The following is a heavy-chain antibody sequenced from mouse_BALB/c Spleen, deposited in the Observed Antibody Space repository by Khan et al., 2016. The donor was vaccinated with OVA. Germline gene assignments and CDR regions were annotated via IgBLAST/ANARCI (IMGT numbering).Heavy chain of an antibody. J-gene: IGHJ2*01. Sequence: QVRLQQSGPELVKPGSSMKMSCRASGYTFTDYVLNWVKQRAGQGLEWIGQIFPGSGDTYYHEKFKVKATLTADKSSNTVYMQLSSLTSEDSAVYFCARSGYGSLVYWGQGTTLTVSS. CDR2: IFPGSGDT. CDR3: ARSGYGSLVY. V-gene: IGHV1-77*01. CDR1: GYTFTDYV. D-gene: IGHD1-1*01.